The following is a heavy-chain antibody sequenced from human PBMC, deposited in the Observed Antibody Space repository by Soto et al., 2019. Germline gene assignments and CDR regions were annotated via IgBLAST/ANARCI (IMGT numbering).Heavy chain of an antibody. J-gene: IGHJ4*02. V-gene: IGHV3-23*01. CDR2: ISGSGGST. D-gene: IGHD3-16*02. CDR3: AKDSPTYDYVWGSYRYTEFDY. Sequence: VQLLESGGGLVQPGGSLRLSCAASGFTFSSYAMSWVRQAPGKGLEWVSAISGSGGSTYYADSVKGRFTISRDNSKNTLYLQMNSLRAEDTAVYYCAKDSPTYDYVWGSYRYTEFDYWGQGTLVTVSS. CDR1: GFTFSSYA.